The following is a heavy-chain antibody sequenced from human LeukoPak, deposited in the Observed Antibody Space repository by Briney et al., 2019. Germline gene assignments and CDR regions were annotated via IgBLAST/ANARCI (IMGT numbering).Heavy chain of an antibody. V-gene: IGHV3-21*01. J-gene: IGHJ6*02. Sequence: GGSLRLSCAASGFTFSSYSMNWVRQAPGKGLEWVSSISSSSSYIYYADSVKGRFTISRDNAKNSLYLQMNSLRAEDTAVYYCARGELGYYYYYYGMDVWGQGTTVTVSS. CDR1: GFTFSSYS. CDR2: ISSSSSYI. D-gene: IGHD7-27*01. CDR3: ARGELGYYYYYYGMDV.